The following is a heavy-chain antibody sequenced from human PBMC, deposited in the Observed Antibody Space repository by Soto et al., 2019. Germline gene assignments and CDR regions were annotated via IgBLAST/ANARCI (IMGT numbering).Heavy chain of an antibody. CDR3: ARDLDVGDSYSFGNFEL. J-gene: IGHJ4*02. CDR2: IIPMFGTP. D-gene: IGHD1-26*01. Sequence: QVQLVRSGAEVKKPGSSVRVSCKASGGTFSSHAFTWVRQAPGQGLEWVGGIIPMFGTPNYAQKVQGRLTKTPGSNTRDIEVKSLAAEVTALFFCARDLDVGDSYSFGNFELWGQGTLVTVSS. V-gene: IGHV1-69*01. CDR1: GGTFSSHA.